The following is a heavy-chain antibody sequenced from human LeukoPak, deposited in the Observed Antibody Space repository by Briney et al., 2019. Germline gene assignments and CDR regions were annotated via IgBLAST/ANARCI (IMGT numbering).Heavy chain of an antibody. J-gene: IGHJ3*02. Sequence: GASVKVSCKASGFTFTTSAMQWVRQARGQRLEWIGWIVVGSGNTNSAQKFQERVTITRDMSTRTAYMGLTSLRSEDTAIYYCAADPKSSHAFDIWGQGTMVTVSS. CDR2: IVVGSGNT. CDR1: GFTFTTSA. CDR3: AADPKSSHAFDI. V-gene: IGHV1-58*02.